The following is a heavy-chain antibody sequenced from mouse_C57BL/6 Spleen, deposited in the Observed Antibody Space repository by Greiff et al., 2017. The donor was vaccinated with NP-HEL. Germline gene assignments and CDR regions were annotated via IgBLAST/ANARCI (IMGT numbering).Heavy chain of an antibody. J-gene: IGHJ1*03. D-gene: IGHD1-1*02. CDR2: ISDGGSYT. CDR3: ARWGDGWGYFDV. CDR1: GFTFSSYA. Sequence: EVKVVESGGGLVKPGGSLKLSCAASGFTFSSYAMSWVRQTPEKRLEWVATISDGGSYTYYPDNVKGRFTITRDNAKNNLYLQMSHLKSEDTAMYYCARWGDGWGYFDVWGTGTTVTVSS. V-gene: IGHV5-4*03.